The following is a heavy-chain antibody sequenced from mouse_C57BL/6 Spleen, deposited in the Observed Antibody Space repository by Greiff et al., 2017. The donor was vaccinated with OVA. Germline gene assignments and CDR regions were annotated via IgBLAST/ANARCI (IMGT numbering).Heavy chain of an antibody. Sequence: EVQLVESGGGLVQPKGSLKLSCAASGFTFNTYAMHWVRQAPGKGLEWVARIRSKSSNYATYYADSVKDRFTISSDDSQHMRYLQMNNLKTEDTARYYCVRDRELGEGYFDVWGTGTTVTVSS. V-gene: IGHV10-3*01. CDR1: GFTFNTYA. D-gene: IGHD4-1*01. CDR2: IRSKSSNYAT. J-gene: IGHJ1*03. CDR3: VRDRELGEGYFDV.